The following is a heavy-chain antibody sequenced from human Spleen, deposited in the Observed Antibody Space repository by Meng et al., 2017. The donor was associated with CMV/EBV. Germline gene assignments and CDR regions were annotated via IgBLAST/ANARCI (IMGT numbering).Heavy chain of an antibody. CDR2: FFHSGDT. CDR3: ARHLRGYSWPKSD. V-gene: IGHV4-39*01. D-gene: IGHD1-26*01. CDR1: DVSISNTTFF. J-gene: IGHJ4*02. Sequence: SDVSISNTTFFWGWIRQPPGKGLEWIGSFFHSGDTYSNPSLRSRVAISVDTSKNQFSLRLNSVTATDTAVYYCARHLRGYSWPKSDWGQGTLVTVSS.